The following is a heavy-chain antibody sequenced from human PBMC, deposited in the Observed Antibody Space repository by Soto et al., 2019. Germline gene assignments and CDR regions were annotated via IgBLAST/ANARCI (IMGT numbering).Heavy chain of an antibody. CDR3: AGGHCFTSSCSYLDL. Sequence: QVQLQESGPGLVKPSQTLSLTCTVSGGSISSGGSYWSWIRQSPGKGLEWIGYIYYSGTTYYNPSLKSRVSTSLDTSKNQFSLKLSSVTAADTAIYYCAGGHCFTSSCSYLDLWGRGTLVTVSS. V-gene: IGHV4-31*03. J-gene: IGHJ2*01. CDR2: IYYSGTT. D-gene: IGHD2-2*01. CDR1: GGSISSGGSY.